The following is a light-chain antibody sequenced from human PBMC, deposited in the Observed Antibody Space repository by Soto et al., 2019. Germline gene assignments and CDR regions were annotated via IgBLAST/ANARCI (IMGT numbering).Light chain of an antibody. CDR1: SSDVGGYNY. V-gene: IGLV2-11*01. CDR2: DVS. CDR3: CSYAGRYSWV. J-gene: IGLJ3*02. Sequence: QSALTQPRSVSGSPGQSVTISCTGTSSDVGGYNYVSWYQQHPGKAPKLVIYDVSKRPSGVPDRFSGSKSGNTASLTISGLQAEDEADYYCCSYAGRYSWVFGGGTKLTV.